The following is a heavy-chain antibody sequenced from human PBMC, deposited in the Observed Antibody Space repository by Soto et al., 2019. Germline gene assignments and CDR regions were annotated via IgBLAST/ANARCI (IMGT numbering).Heavy chain of an antibody. J-gene: IGHJ4*02. Sequence: EVQLVESGGGLVQPGGSLRLSCAASGFTFTTYGIHWVRQAPGEGVGFVSALTSNGGRTYYADSVKGRFTISRDNSKNTVYLQMGSLRVADMGVYYCARARRDCSSSSCYLYYFDYWGQGTLVTVSS. CDR1: GFTFTTYG. V-gene: IGHV3-64*07. D-gene: IGHD2-2*01. CDR2: LTSNGGRT. CDR3: ARARRDCSSSSCYLYYFDY.